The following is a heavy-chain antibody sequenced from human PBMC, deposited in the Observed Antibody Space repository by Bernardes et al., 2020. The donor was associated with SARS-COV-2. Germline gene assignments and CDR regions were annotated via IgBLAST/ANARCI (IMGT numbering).Heavy chain of an antibody. J-gene: IGHJ6*02. V-gene: IGHV3-30*18. D-gene: IGHD2-2*01. Sequence: GSLRLSCSASGFTFSSYGMHWVRQAPGKGLEWVAVISYDGSNKYYADSVKGRFTISRDNSKNTLYLQMNSLRAEDTAVYYCAKDLTIVVVPAASMDVWGQGTTVTVSS. CDR2: ISYDGSNK. CDR3: AKDLTIVVVPAASMDV. CDR1: GFTFSSYG.